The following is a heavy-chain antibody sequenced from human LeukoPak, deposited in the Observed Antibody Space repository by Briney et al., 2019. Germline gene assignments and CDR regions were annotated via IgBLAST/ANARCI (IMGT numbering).Heavy chain of an antibody. CDR2: ISNNEGNT. CDR1: GFTFSSYS. D-gene: IGHD3-16*01. CDR3: ARVAEGGWFDS. Sequence: GGSLRLSCAASGFTFSSYSMHWIRQAPGKGLEYVSAISNNEGNTYYANSVKGRFTISRDNSKNTLYLQMGSLRAEDMAVYYCARVAEGGWFDSWGQGTLVTVSS. V-gene: IGHV3-64*01. J-gene: IGHJ5*01.